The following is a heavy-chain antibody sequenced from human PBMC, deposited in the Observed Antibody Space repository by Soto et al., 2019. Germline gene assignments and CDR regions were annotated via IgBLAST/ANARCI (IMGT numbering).Heavy chain of an antibody. J-gene: IGHJ4*02. CDR1: GGSISSYY. V-gene: IGHV4-59*01. D-gene: IGHD2-2*01. Sequence: SETLSLTCTVSGGSISSYYWSWIRQPPGKGLEWIGYIYYSGSTNYNPSLKSRVTISVDTSKNQFSLKLSSVTAADTAVYYCAGGIGYCISTSCYPSEWILSYWGQGTLVTVSS. CDR3: AGGIGYCISTSCYPSEWILSY. CDR2: IYYSGST.